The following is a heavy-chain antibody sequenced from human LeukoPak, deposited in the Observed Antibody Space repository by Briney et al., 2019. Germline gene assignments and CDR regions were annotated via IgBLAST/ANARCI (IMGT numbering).Heavy chain of an antibody. J-gene: IGHJ4*02. CDR2: ISGGGTST. CDR1: GFTFSNYG. V-gene: IGHV3-23*01. CDR3: AKRGYALGATDIFDY. Sequence: GGSLRLSCAASGFTFSNYGMSWVRQAPGKGLEWVSTISGGGTSTFYAGSVKGRFTISRDNSKNTLYLQMNSLRAEDTGVYYCAKRGYALGATDIFDYWGQGTLVTVSS. D-gene: IGHD1-26*01.